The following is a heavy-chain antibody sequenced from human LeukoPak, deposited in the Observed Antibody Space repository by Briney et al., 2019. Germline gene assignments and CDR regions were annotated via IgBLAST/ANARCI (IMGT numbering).Heavy chain of an antibody. CDR2: IYPGDSDT. V-gene: IGHV5-51*01. Sequence: RSGESLKISCKGSGYSFTSYWIGWVRQMPGKGLEWMGIIYPGDSDTRYSPSFQGQVTISADKSISTAYLQWSSLKASDTAMYYCARHGSSSWSYHYYYGMDVWGQGTTVTVSS. D-gene: IGHD6-13*01. CDR1: GYSFTSYW. CDR3: ARHGSSSWSYHYYYGMDV. J-gene: IGHJ6*02.